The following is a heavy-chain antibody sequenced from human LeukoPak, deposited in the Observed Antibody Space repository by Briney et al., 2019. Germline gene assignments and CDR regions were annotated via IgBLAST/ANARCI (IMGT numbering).Heavy chain of an antibody. CDR1: GFTFSTYA. V-gene: IGHV3-33*06. CDR2: IWYDGSNK. J-gene: IGHJ4*02. Sequence: GRSLRLSCAASGFTFSTYAMHWVRQAPGKGLEWVAVIWYDGSNKYYADSVKGRFTISRDNSKNTLYLQMNSLRAEDTAVYYCAKGKGNYYDRSGYYVLDYWGQGTLVTVS. CDR3: AKGKGNYYDRSGYYVLDY. D-gene: IGHD3-22*01.